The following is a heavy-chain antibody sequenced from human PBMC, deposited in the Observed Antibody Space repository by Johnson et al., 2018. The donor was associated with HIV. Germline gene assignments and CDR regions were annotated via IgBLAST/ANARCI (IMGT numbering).Heavy chain of an antibody. CDR3: ARTQVYSSSRDDAFDI. CDR1: GFTFSSYA. J-gene: IGHJ3*02. D-gene: IGHD6-13*01. V-gene: IGHV3-30*14. CDR2: ISYDGSNK. Sequence: QVQLVESGGGVVQPGGSLRLSCAASGFTFSSYAMHWVRQAPGKGLEWVAVISYDGSNKYYADSVKGRFTISRDNSKNTLYLQMSGLRIEDTAVYYCARTQVYSSSRDDAFDIWGQGTMVTVSS.